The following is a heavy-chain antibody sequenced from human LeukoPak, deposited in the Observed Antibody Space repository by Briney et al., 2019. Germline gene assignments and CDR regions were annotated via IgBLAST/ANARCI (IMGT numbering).Heavy chain of an antibody. CDR1: GDSVSSNSAA. CDR2: TYYRSKWYN. D-gene: IGHD2-2*01. Sequence: SQTLSLTCAISGDSVSSNSAAWNWIRQSPSRGLEWLGRTYYRSKWYNDYAVSVKSRITINPDTSKNQFSLQLNSVTPEDTAVYYCAKDEGVIVVVPAAMRRGDDAFDIWGQGTMVTVSP. J-gene: IGHJ3*02. V-gene: IGHV6-1*01. CDR3: AKDEGVIVVVPAAMRRGDDAFDI.